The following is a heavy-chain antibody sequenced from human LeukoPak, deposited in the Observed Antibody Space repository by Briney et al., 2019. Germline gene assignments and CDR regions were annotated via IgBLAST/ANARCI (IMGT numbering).Heavy chain of an antibody. CDR3: ARRGDYFPFDS. CDR1: GFFLSRNW. Sequence: GGSLRLSCGACGFFLSRNWVQGVRHARGEGGGGISNSYGNGGNTYYADSVKGRVTISRDNSKNTLYLQMNTLRVEDTAVYYCARRGDYFPFDSWGQGILVTVSS. CDR2: SYGNGGNT. J-gene: IGHJ4*02. V-gene: IGHV3-23*01. D-gene: IGHD3-16*01.